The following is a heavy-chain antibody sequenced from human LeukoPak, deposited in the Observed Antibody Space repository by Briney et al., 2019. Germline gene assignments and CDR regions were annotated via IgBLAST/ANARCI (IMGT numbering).Heavy chain of an antibody. J-gene: IGHJ6*02. CDR3: ARDGYFDTSGRYYYGMDV. CDR1: GDSISSGNYC. Sequence: SETLSLTCTVSGDSISSGNYCWNWIRQPPGKGLEWIASIHYSGSTYYNPSLKSRVTISVGTSKNYFSLNLSSVTAADTAVYYCARDGYFDTSGRYYYGMDVWGQGTTVTVSS. V-gene: IGHV4-39*07. CDR2: IHYSGST. D-gene: IGHD3-22*01.